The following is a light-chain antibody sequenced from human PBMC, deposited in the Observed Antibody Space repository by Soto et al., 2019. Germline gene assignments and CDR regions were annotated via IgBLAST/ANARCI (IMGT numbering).Light chain of an antibody. CDR2: GAS. V-gene: IGKV3-15*01. J-gene: IGKJ5*01. Sequence: DIVLTQSPYTLSLSPGDRATLSCRSSQTINNNYLAWFQHKPGQAPRLLIYGASTRATGIPPRFSGSGSGTEFTLTISSLQSEDFAVYYCQQYNSWSPITFGQGTRLEIK. CDR1: QTINNN. CDR3: QQYNSWSPIT.